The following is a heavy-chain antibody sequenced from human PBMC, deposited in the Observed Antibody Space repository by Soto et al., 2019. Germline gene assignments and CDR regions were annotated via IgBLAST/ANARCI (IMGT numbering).Heavy chain of an antibody. V-gene: IGHV1-8*01. Sequence: QVQLVQSGAEAKKPGASVRVSCKASGYTFTSYDINWVRQATGQGLEWMGWMSPNSGKAGYAQKFQGRVTLTRDTSISTAYMELSSLTSEDTGVYYCTRELWFGDSPDYWGQGTLVTVSS. CDR3: TRELWFGDSPDY. CDR2: MSPNSGKA. J-gene: IGHJ4*02. D-gene: IGHD3-10*01. CDR1: GYTFTSYD.